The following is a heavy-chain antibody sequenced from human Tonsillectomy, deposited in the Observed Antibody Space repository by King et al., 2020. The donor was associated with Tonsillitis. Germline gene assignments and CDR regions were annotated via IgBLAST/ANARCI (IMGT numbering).Heavy chain of an antibody. CDR3: TRGRDYYDSSGFWYFDY. Sequence: QLVQSRAEVKKPGASVKVSCKTSGYTFSSYGISWVRQAPGQGLEWMGWISADNENTNYAQKVQGRVTMTTDTSTSTAYMELRSLRSDDTAVYYCTRGRDYYDSSGFWYFDYWGQGTLVTVSS. CDR1: GYTFSSYG. CDR2: ISADNENT. V-gene: IGHV1-18*01. J-gene: IGHJ4*02. D-gene: IGHD3-22*01.